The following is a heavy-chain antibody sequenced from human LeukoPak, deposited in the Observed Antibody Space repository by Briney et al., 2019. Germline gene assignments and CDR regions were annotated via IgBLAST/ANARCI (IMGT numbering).Heavy chain of an antibody. V-gene: IGHV3-23*01. CDR1: QFTFDTYA. CDR2: ISDSGVST. Sequence: GGSLRLSCAASQFTFDTYAMSWVRQAPGKGLAWVSGISDSGVSTFYAASVKGRFTISRDNSNNTLFLQMNSLRAEDTAVYYCAKDRLAFGGIIAPTDAYDLWGQGTMVTVSS. D-gene: IGHD3-16*02. J-gene: IGHJ3*01. CDR3: AKDRLAFGGIIAPTDAYDL.